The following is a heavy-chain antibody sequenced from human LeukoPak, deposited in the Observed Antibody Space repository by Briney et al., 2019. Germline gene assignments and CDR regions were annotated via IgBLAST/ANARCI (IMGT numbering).Heavy chain of an antibody. V-gene: IGHV3-21*01. J-gene: IGHJ1*01. CDR2: ISSSSSYI. CDR3: ARDAVAWGVEYFQH. CDR1: GFTFSSYS. D-gene: IGHD6-19*01. Sequence: GGSLRLSCAASGFTFSSYSMDWVRQAPGKGLEWVSSISSSSSYIYYADSVKGRFTISRDNAKNSLYLQMNSLRAEDTAVYYCARDAVAWGVEYFQHWGQGTLVTVSS.